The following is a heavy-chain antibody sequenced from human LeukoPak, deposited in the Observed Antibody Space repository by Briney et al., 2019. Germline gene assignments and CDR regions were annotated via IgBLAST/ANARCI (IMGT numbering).Heavy chain of an antibody. V-gene: IGHV3-23*01. D-gene: IGHD6-25*01. CDR2: ISDSGDST. Sequence: GGSLRLSCAASGFTFSSYAMSWVRQAPGKGLEWVSSISDSGDSTYYADSVKGRFTVSRDNSKNTLYLQMDSLRAEDTAVYYCTRVSATDDYWGQGTLVTVSS. J-gene: IGHJ4*02. CDR1: GFTFSSYA. CDR3: TRVSATDDY.